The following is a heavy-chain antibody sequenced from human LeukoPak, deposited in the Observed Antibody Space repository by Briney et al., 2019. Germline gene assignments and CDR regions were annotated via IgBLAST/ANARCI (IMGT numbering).Heavy chain of an antibody. Sequence: PSETLSLTCTVSGGSINSFYWSWIRQPPGKGLEWIGNIFYSGSTNYNPSLKSRVTISIDTSKNQFSLKLSSVTAADTAVYYCARRRCSGGACYPYFFDYWGPGTLVTVSS. J-gene: IGHJ4*02. CDR1: GGSINSFY. V-gene: IGHV4-59*08. D-gene: IGHD2-15*01. CDR3: ARRRCSGGACYPYFFDY. CDR2: IFYSGST.